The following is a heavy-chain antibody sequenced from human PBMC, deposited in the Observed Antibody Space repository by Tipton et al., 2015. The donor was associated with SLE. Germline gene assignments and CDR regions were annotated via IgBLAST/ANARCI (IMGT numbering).Heavy chain of an antibody. CDR1: GASISSLY. J-gene: IGHJ3*02. V-gene: IGHV4-59*11. CDR2: IYYSGST. Sequence: LRLSCTVSGASISSLYWSWIRQPPGKGLEWIGCIYYSGSTNYNPSLKSRVTISVDTSKNQFSLKLSSVTAADTAVYYCAREPRPRGALKGAFDIWGQGTMVTVSS. CDR3: AREPRPRGALKGAFDI.